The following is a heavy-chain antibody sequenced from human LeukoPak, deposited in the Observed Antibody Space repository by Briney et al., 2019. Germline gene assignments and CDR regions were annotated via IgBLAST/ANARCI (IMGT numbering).Heavy chain of an antibody. Sequence: PGRSLRLSCTASGFTFGDYAMSWFRQAPEKGLEWVGFIRSKAYGGTTEYAASVKGRFTISRDDSKSIAYLQMNSLKTEDTAVYYCTRRLLWFGAEFDYWGQGTLVTVSS. CDR1: GFTFGDYA. V-gene: IGHV3-49*03. D-gene: IGHD3-10*01. CDR3: TRRLLWFGAEFDY. J-gene: IGHJ4*02. CDR2: IRSKAYGGTT.